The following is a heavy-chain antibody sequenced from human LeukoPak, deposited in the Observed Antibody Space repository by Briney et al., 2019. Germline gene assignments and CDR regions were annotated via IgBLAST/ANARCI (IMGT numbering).Heavy chain of an antibody. V-gene: IGHV1-2*02. J-gene: IGHJ5*02. Sequence: ASVKVSCEASGYTFTGYYMHWVRQAPGQGLEWMGWINPNSGGTNYAQKFQGRVTMTRDTSISTAYMELSRLRSDDTAVYYCARGKIVVVPAAPNWFDPWGQGTLVTVSS. CDR3: ARGKIVVVPAAPNWFDP. CDR1: GYTFTGYY. D-gene: IGHD2-2*01. CDR2: INPNSGGT.